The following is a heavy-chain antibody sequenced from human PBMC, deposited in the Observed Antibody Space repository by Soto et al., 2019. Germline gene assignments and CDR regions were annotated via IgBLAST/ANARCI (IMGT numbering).Heavy chain of an antibody. CDR2: IKQDGSEK. J-gene: IGHJ6*02. D-gene: IGHD6-13*01. Sequence: GGSLRLSCAASGFTFSNFWMNWVRQAPGKGVEWVANIKQDGSEKNFVDSVKGRFTISRDNARKSLYLQMNSLRPEDTAVYYCVRDGYPAWVYGVDVWGQGTTVTV. V-gene: IGHV3-7*01. CDR1: GFTFSNFW. CDR3: VRDGYPAWVYGVDV.